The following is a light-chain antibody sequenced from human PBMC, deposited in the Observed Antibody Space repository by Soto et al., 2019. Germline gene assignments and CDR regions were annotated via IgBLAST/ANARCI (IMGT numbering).Light chain of an antibody. J-gene: IGLJ2*01. V-gene: IGLV8-61*01. CDR2: TTN. Sequence: QTVVTQEPSFSVSPGGTVTLTCGLSSGSVSASYDPSWYQQTPGQATRTLIYTTNTRSSGVPDRFSGSILGNKAALTITGAQADDEPDYYCVLYMGSGILVFGGGTKVTVL. CDR3: VLYMGSGILV. CDR1: SGSVSASYD.